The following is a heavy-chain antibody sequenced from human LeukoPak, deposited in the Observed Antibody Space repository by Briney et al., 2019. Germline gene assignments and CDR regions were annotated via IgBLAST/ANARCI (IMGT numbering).Heavy chain of an antibody. CDR1: GGSISSSY. CDR3: ARQAGGTSGPFGY. V-gene: IGHV4-59*08. CDR2: IYHSEST. D-gene: IGHD4-23*01. Sequence: PSETLSLTCTVSGGSISSSYCSWIRQPPGKGLEWIGYIYHSESTNYNLSLKSRVTISVDTSKNQFSLKLSSVTAADTAVYYCARQAGGTSGPFGYWGQGTLVTVSS. J-gene: IGHJ4*02.